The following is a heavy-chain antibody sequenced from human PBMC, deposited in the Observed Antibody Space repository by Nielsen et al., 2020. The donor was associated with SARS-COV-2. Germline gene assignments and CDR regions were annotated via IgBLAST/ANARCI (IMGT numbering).Heavy chain of an antibody. CDR1: GGSISSSSYY. D-gene: IGHD2-2*01. CDR3: ARVSSTRHFGRHCYYYYYMDV. Sequence: GSLRLSCTVSGGSISSSSYYWGWIRQPPGKGLEWIGSIYYSGSTYYNPSLKSRVTISVDTSKNQFSLKLSSVTAADTAVYYCARVSSTRHFGRHCYYYYYMDVWGKGTTVTVSS. V-gene: IGHV4-39*01. CDR2: IYYSGST. J-gene: IGHJ6*03.